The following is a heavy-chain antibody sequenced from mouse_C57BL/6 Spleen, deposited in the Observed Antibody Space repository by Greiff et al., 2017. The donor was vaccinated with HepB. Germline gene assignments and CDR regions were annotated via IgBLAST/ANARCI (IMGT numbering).Heavy chain of an antibody. D-gene: IGHD1-1*01. J-gene: IGHJ2*01. CDR1: GYTFTSYW. V-gene: IGHV1-69*01. CDR3: ASHYGSSYGYYFDY. Sequence: QVQLQQSGAELVMPGASVKLSCKASGYTFTSYWMHWVKQRPGQGLEWIGEIDPSDSYTNYNQKFKGKSTLTVDKSSSTAYMQLSSLTSEDSAVYYCASHYGSSYGYYFDYWGQGTTLTVSS. CDR2: IDPSDSYT.